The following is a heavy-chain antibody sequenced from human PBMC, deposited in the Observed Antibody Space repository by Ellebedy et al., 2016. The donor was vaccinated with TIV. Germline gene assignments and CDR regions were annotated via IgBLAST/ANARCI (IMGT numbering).Heavy chain of an antibody. V-gene: IGHV5-51*01. Sequence: GESLKISCKGSGYSFTGYWIGWVRQMPGKGLEWMGIIYPGDSDTRYSPSFQGQVTISVDKSITTAYLQWSSLKASDTAIYYCARHGGYSSSPLNYWGQGTLVTVSS. D-gene: IGHD6-6*01. CDR1: GYSFTGYW. J-gene: IGHJ4*02. CDR3: ARHGGYSSSPLNY. CDR2: IYPGDSDT.